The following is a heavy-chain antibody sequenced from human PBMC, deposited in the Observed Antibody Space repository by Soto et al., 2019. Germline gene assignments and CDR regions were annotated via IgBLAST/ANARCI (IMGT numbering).Heavy chain of an antibody. D-gene: IGHD1-1*01. V-gene: IGHV3-23*01. Sequence: GGSLRLSCAASGFTFSSYAMSWVRQAPGKGLEWVSSIGGSGGGTYYADTGRGRFTYSRDNTKNTLYLPMNSLGDEDPAVYYCAKFGMATTKRSPPYHIDSWGQGDLVTVSS. CDR1: GFTFSSYA. CDR2: IGGSGGGT. J-gene: IGHJ4*02. CDR3: AKFGMATTKRSPPYHIDS.